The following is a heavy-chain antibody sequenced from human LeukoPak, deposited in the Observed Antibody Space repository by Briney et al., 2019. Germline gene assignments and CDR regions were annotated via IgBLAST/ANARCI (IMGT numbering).Heavy chain of an antibody. CDR3: AKGRRAPLVGTITKSRIDY. V-gene: IGHV3-48*01. D-gene: IGHD1-7*01. CDR2: ISRSSTTI. CDR1: GFTFTYNG. Sequence: SGGSLRLSCAASGFTFTYNGMNWVRQAPGKGLEWVSFISRSSTTIYYADSVKGRFTISRDNSKNTLYLQMNSLRAEDTAVYYCAKGRRAPLVGTITKSRIDYWGQGTLVTVSS. J-gene: IGHJ4*02.